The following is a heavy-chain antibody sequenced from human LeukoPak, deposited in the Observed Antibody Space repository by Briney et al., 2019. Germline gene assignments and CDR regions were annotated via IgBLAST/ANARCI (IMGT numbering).Heavy chain of an antibody. V-gene: IGHV4-4*07. Sequence: PSETLSLTCTVSGGSISSYYWSWIRQPAGKGLEWIGRIYTSGSTNYNPSLESRVTMSVDTSKNQFSLKLSSVTAADTAVYYCARAEEWELQSGAFDIWGQGTMVTVSS. CDR2: IYTSGST. J-gene: IGHJ3*02. D-gene: IGHD1-26*01. CDR3: ARAEEWELQSGAFDI. CDR1: GGSISSYY.